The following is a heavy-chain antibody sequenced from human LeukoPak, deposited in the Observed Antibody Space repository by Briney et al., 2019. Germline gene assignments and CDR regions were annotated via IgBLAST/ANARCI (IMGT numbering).Heavy chain of an antibody. CDR3: ARESEEVDY. Sequence: NPSETLSLTCAVYGGSFSGYYWSWIRQPPGKGLEWIGEINHSGSTNYNPSLKSRVTISVDTSKNQFSPKLSSVTAADTAVYYCARESEEVDYWGRGTLVTVSS. CDR1: GGSFSGYY. CDR2: INHSGST. V-gene: IGHV4-34*01. J-gene: IGHJ4*02.